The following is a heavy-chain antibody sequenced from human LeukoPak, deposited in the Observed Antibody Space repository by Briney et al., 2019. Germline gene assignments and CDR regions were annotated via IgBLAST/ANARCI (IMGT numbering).Heavy chain of an antibody. Sequence: ASVEVSCKASGYTFTSYAVHWVRQAPGQRPEWMGWIDAGSGNTGCSQEFQGRVTITRDTSASTAYMELSSLTSEDTAVYYCARDLYGDYFDYWGQGTLVTVSS. CDR2: IDAGSGNT. J-gene: IGHJ4*02. V-gene: IGHV1-3*01. CDR1: GYTFTSYA. CDR3: ARDLYGDYFDY. D-gene: IGHD3-16*01.